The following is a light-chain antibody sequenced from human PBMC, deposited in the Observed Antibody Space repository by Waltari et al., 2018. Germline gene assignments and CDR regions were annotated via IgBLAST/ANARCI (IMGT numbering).Light chain of an antibody. CDR3: SAYTSSSTVI. V-gene: IGLV2-14*03. Sequence: QSALTQPASVSGSPGQSITISCHGTSRDLDDSQYVSWYQQHSGKAPKLMIFDVSNWPSGVSYRFSGSKSGNTASLTISWLQAEDEADYYCSAYTSSSTVIFGGGTKLTVL. CDR1: SRDLDDSQY. CDR2: DVS. J-gene: IGLJ2*01.